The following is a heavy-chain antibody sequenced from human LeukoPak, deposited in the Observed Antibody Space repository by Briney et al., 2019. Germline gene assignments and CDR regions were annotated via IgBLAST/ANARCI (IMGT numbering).Heavy chain of an antibody. CDR1: GYIFTSYY. CDR3: ARDISARDEAWWFDP. D-gene: IGHD5-24*01. CDR2: INPSGDTT. Sequence: ASVKVSCKASGYIFTSYYIHWVRQAPGQGLEWMGVINPSGDTTTYAQKFQGRVTLTRDLSTSTDYLELRSLRSEDTAVYYCARDISARDEAWWFDPWGQGTLVTVSS. J-gene: IGHJ5*02. V-gene: IGHV1-46*01.